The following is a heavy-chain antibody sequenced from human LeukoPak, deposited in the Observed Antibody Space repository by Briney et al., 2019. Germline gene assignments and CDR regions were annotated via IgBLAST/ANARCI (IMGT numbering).Heavy chain of an antibody. J-gene: IGHJ4*02. CDR1: GGSFSGYY. Sequence: PSETLSLTCAVYGGSFSGYYWSWIRQPPGKGLEWIGEINHSGSTNYNPSLKSRVTISVDTSKNQFSLKLSSVTAADTAVYYWARGPSSYSSGWLDYWGQGTLVTVSS. D-gene: IGHD6-19*01. CDR3: ARGPSSYSSGWLDY. CDR2: INHSGST. V-gene: IGHV4-34*01.